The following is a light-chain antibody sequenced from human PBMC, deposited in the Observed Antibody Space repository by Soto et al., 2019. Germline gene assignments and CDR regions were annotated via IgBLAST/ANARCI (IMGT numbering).Light chain of an antibody. V-gene: IGKV1-5*03. J-gene: IGKJ1*01. CDR1: QIIRTY. Sequence: DIQVTQFPSSLSASVGDRVTITRRASQIIRTYLNWYQQKSGKAPKLLIYKASTLKSGVPSRFSGSGSGTEFTLTISSLQPDDFATYYCQHYNSYSEAFGQGTKVDIK. CDR2: KAS. CDR3: QHYNSYSEA.